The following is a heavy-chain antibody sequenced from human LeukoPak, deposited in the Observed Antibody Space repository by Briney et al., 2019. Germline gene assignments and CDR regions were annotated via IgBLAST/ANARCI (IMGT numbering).Heavy chain of an antibody. CDR3: ARPSRDGYVDAFDI. J-gene: IGHJ3*02. V-gene: IGHV4-59*08. D-gene: IGHD5-24*01. Sequence: SETLSLTCTVSSGSISGFYWSWIRQPPGKGLEWIGYIYYSGSTSYNPSLKSRVSISVDTSKNQFSLKLTSVTAADTAMYYCARPSRDGYVDAFDIWGQGTMVTVSS. CDR2: IYYSGST. CDR1: SGSISGFY.